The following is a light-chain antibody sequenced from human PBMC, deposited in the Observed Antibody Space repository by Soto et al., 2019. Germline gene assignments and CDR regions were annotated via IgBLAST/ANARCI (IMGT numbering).Light chain of an antibody. CDR1: QSVSSY. CDR3: QQYNNWPTSWT. Sequence: EVVLTQSPSTLSLSPGERATLSCRASQSVSSYLAWYQQKPGQAPRLLIYGASTRATGIPARFSGSGSGTEFTLTISSLQSEDFAVYYCQQYNNWPTSWTFGQGTKVDIK. CDR2: GAS. V-gene: IGKV3-15*01. J-gene: IGKJ1*01.